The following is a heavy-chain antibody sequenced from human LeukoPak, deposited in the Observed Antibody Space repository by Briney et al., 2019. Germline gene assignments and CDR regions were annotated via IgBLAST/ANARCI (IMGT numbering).Heavy chain of an antibody. J-gene: IGHJ6*02. V-gene: IGHV3-23*01. Sequence: PGGSLRLSCAASGFTFSSYAMSWVRQAPGKGLEWVSAISGSGGSTYYADSVKGRFTISRDNSKNTLYLQMNSLRAEDTAVYYCAKVLRYFDWLPAYGMDVWGQGTTVTVSS. CDR1: GFTFSSYA. CDR2: ISGSGGST. CDR3: AKVLRYFDWLPAYGMDV. D-gene: IGHD3-9*01.